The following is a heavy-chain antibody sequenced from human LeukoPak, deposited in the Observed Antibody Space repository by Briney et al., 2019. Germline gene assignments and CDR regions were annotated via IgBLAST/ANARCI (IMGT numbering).Heavy chain of an antibody. D-gene: IGHD6-13*01. CDR3: ATWSSSWPYFFDY. V-gene: IGHV1-69*13. Sequence: ASVKVSYKASGGTFSSYAISWVRQAPGQGLEWMGGIIPIFGTANYAQKFQGRVTITADESTSTAYMELSSLRSEDTAVYYCATWSSSWPYFFDYWGQGTLVTVSS. CDR1: GGTFSSYA. CDR2: IIPIFGTA. J-gene: IGHJ4*02.